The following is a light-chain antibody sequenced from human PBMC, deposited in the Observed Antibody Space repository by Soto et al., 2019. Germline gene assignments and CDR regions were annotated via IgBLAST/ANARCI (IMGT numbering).Light chain of an antibody. V-gene: IGKV3-11*01. CDR1: QSVSSY. Sequence: EIVLTQSPATLSLSPGERATLSCRASQSVSSYLARYQQKPGQAPRLLIYDASNRVTGIPARFSGSGSGTDFTLTISSLEPEDFAVYYCLQRSNWQYTFGQGTKVEIK. CDR3: LQRSNWQYT. J-gene: IGKJ2*01. CDR2: DAS.